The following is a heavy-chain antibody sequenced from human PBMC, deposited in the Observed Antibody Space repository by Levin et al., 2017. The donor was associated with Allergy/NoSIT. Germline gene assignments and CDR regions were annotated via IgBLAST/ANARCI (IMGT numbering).Heavy chain of an antibody. J-gene: IGHJ6*02. V-gene: IGHV3-30*03. Sequence: GESLKISCAASGFTFSSYGMHWVRQAPGKGLEWVAVISYDGSNKYYADSVKGRFTISRDNSKNTLYLQMNSLRAEDTAVYYCALLRYGSYGMDVWGQGTTVTVSS. D-gene: IGHD4-17*01. CDR3: ALLRYGSYGMDV. CDR2: ISYDGSNK. CDR1: GFTFSSYG.